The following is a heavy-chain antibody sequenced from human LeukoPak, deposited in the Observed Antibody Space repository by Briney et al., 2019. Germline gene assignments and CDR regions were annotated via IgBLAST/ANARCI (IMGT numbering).Heavy chain of an antibody. Sequence: GGSLRLSCAASGFTFSSYSMNWVRQAPGKGLEWVAVISYDGSNKYYADSVKGRFTISRDNSKNTLYLQMNSLRAEDTAVYYCARDQRWSDTAMVKIDYWGQGTLVTVSS. CDR1: GFTFSSYS. CDR3: ARDQRWSDTAMVKIDY. J-gene: IGHJ4*02. CDR2: ISYDGSNK. V-gene: IGHV3-30*03. D-gene: IGHD5-18*01.